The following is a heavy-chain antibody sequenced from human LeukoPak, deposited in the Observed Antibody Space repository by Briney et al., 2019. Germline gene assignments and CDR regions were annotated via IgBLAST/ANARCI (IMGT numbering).Heavy chain of an antibody. CDR2: IWYDGSNK. CDR1: GSTFSSYG. J-gene: IGHJ4*02. V-gene: IGHV3-33*06. D-gene: IGHD3-9*01. CDR3: AKEGILCLDY. Sequence: GRSLRLSCAASGSTFSSYGMHWVRQAPGKGLEWVAVIWYDGSNKYYADSVKGRFTISRDNSKNTLYLQMNSLRAEDTAVYYCAKEGILCLDYWGQGTLVTVSS.